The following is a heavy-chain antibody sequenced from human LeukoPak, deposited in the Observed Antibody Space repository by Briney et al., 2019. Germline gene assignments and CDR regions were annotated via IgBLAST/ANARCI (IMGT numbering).Heavy chain of an antibody. CDR2: INPNSGGT. V-gene: IGHV1-2*02. Sequence: GASVKVSCKASGYTFTGYYMHWVRQAPGQGLEWMGWINPNSGGTNYAQKFQGRVTMTRDTSISTAYMELSRLRSDDTAVYYCASYLSGTMVRGVIDYWGQGTLVTVSS. CDR1: GYTFTGYY. CDR3: ASYLSGTMVRGVIDY. J-gene: IGHJ4*02. D-gene: IGHD3-10*01.